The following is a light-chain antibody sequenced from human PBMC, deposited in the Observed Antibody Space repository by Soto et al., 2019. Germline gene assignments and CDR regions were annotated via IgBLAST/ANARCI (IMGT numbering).Light chain of an antibody. V-gene: IGLV2-23*01. CDR2: EGS. CDR3: CSYAGSSTYV. Sequence: SVLTQPGAVSGSPGQSITISCTGTSSDFGSYNLVSWYQQHPGKAPKLMIYEGSKRPSGVSNRFSGSKSGNTASLTISGLQAEDEADYYCCSYAGSSTYVCGTGTKVTVL. CDR1: SSDFGSYNL. J-gene: IGLJ1*01.